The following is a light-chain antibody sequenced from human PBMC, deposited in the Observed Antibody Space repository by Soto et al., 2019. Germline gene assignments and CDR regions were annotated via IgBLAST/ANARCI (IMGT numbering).Light chain of an antibody. J-gene: IGKJ1*01. CDR3: QQYATSPPT. CDR2: GGS. Sequence: EIVLTQSPGTLSLSPGERATLSCRASQSIGSSDLAWYQHKPGQAPRLLIFGGSSRATGIPHRFSGGGSGTDFSLIISRLEPEDFVVYYCQQYATSPPTFGQGTKVEIK. CDR1: QSIGSSD. V-gene: IGKV3-20*01.